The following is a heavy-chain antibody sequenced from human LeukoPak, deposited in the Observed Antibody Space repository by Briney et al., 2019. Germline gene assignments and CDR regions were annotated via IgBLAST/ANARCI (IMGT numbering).Heavy chain of an antibody. J-gene: IGHJ5*02. CDR2: IYTSGST. CDR3: ARDENGYVWGSFRA. D-gene: IGHD3-16*02. Sequence: SQTLSLTCTVSGDSISSDNYFWSWIRQPAGKGLEWIGRIYTSGSTNYNPSLKSRITISVDTSKNQFSLKLSSVTAADTAAYYCARDENGYVWGSFRAWGQGTLVTVSS. V-gene: IGHV4-61*02. CDR1: GDSISSDNYF.